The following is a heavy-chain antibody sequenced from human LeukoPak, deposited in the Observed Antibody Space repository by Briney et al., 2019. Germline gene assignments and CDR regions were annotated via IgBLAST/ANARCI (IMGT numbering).Heavy chain of an antibody. J-gene: IGHJ4*02. V-gene: IGHV1-2*02. CDR1: GYTFTGYY. CDR2: INPNSGGT. Sequence: ASVTVSCKASGYTFTGYYMHWVRQAPGQGLEWMGWINPNSGGTNYAQKFQGRVTMTEDTSTDTAYMELSSLRSEDTAVYYCATSRVVPHYYFDYWGQGTLVTVSS. CDR3: ATSRVVPHYYFDY. D-gene: IGHD2-15*01.